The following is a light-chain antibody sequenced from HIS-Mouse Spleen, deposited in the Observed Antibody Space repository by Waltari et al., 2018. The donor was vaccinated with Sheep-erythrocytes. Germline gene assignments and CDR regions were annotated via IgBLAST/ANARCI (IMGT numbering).Light chain of an antibody. J-gene: IGKJ5*01. Sequence: ATLSCRASQSVSSYLAWYQQKPGQAPRLLIYDASNRATGIPARFGGSGSGTDFTLTISSLEPEDFAVYYCQQRSNWPPITFGQGTRLEIK. CDR3: QQRSNWPPIT. V-gene: IGKV3-11*01. CDR1: QSVSSY. CDR2: DAS.